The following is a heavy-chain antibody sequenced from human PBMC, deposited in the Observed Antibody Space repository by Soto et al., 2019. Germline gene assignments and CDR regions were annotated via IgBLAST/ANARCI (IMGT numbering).Heavy chain of an antibody. Sequence: TSETLSLTCAVSGDSISSGGFSWSWIRQPPGKGLEWIGYIYHSGTSFYNPSLKSRVTISVDGSKNQFSLKANSVTAADTAVYYCARGRLVPAVNFDYWGLGTLVTVSS. V-gene: IGHV4-30-2*01. CDR3: ARGRLVPAVNFDY. CDR1: GDSISSGGFS. CDR2: IYHSGTS. D-gene: IGHD2-2*01. J-gene: IGHJ4*02.